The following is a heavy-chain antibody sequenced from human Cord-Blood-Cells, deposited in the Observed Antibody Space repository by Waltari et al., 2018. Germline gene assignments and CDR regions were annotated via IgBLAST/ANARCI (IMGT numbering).Heavy chain of an antibody. CDR3: AKDFTMTTEAFDI. Sequence: EVQLLESGGGLVQPGGSLRLPCAASGFPFTSSAMRWVRQAPGKGLEWVSAISGSGGSTYYADSVKGRFTISRDNSKNTLYLQMNSLRAEDTAVYYCAKDFTMTTEAFDIWGQGTMVTVSS. V-gene: IGHV3-23*01. D-gene: IGHD4-17*01. J-gene: IGHJ3*02. CDR2: ISGSGGST. CDR1: GFPFTSSA.